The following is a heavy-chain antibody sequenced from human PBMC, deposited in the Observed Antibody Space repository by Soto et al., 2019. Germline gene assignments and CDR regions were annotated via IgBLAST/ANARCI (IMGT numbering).Heavy chain of an antibody. V-gene: IGHV4-34*01. J-gene: IGHJ6*03. D-gene: IGHD4-4*01. CDR3: ARGRRTTVTTGYYYYMDV. Sequence: PSETLSLTCAVYGLSFSGYYWSWIRQPPGKGLEWIGEINHSGSTNYNPSLKSRVTISVDTSKNQFSLKLSSVTAADTAVYYCARGRRTTVTTGYYYYMDVWGKGTTVTVSS. CDR2: INHSGST. CDR1: GLSFSGYY.